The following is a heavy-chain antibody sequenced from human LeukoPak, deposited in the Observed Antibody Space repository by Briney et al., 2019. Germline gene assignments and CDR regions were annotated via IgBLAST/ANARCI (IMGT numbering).Heavy chain of an antibody. J-gene: IGHJ4*02. CDR3: ARHDWGAADY. CDR2: IYYSGST. V-gene: IGHV4-39*01. D-gene: IGHD3-16*01. Sequence: SETLSLTCTVSGVSISSSSYYWGWIRQPPGKGLEWIGSIYYSGSTYYNPSLKSRVTISVDTSKNQFSLKLSSVTAADTAVYYCARHDWGAADYWGQGTLVTVSS. CDR1: GVSISSSSYY.